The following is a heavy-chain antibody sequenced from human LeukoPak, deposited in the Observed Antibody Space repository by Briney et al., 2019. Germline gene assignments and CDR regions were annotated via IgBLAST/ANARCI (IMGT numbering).Heavy chain of an antibody. Sequence: PGGCLRLSCAASGFTFTSYGMHWVRQAPGKGLEWVAVIWYDGSNKYYADSVKGRFTISRDNSKNTLYLQMNSLRAEDTPVYSCAKDRYYYDSSGLFDYWGQGTLVTVSS. J-gene: IGHJ4*02. V-gene: IGHV3-33*06. CDR2: IWYDGSNK. CDR3: AKDRYYYDSSGLFDY. D-gene: IGHD3-22*01. CDR1: GFTFTSYG.